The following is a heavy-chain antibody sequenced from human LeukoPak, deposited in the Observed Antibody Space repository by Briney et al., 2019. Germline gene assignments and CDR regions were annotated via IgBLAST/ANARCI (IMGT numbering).Heavy chain of an antibody. J-gene: IGHJ3*02. V-gene: IGHV3-48*03. CDR3: ARALPGRYYDSSGSAFDI. Sequence: PGGSLRLSCAASGFTFSSYEMNWGRQAPGKGLEWGSYIISSVSTIYYADSVKGRFTISRDNAKNSLYLQMNSLRAEDTAVYYCARALPGRYYDSSGSAFDIWGRGTMVTVSS. CDR2: IISSVSTI. D-gene: IGHD3-22*01. CDR1: GFTFSSYE.